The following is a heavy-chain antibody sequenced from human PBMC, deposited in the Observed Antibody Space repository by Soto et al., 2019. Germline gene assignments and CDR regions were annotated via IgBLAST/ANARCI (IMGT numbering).Heavy chain of an antibody. D-gene: IGHD1-26*01. CDR2: INPKSGGT. J-gene: IGHJ4*02. CDR1: GETFTANY. Sequence: ASVKVSFKASGETFTANYIHWLRQAPGQGFEWMGWINPKSGGTKYPQKFQGRVTMTRDTSLSTVYMTLTRLTSDDTAVYYCARDLAKGGGSAGFDYWGQGTLVTVSS. CDR3: ARDLAKGGGSAGFDY. V-gene: IGHV1-2*02.